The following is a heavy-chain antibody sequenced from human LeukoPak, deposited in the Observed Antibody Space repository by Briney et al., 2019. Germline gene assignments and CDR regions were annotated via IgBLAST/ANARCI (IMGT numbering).Heavy chain of an antibody. CDR2: INTDGSST. J-gene: IGHJ3*02. CDR1: GFTFSTYW. Sequence: QPGGSLRLSCTASGFTFSTYWMHWVRQAPGKGLVGVSRINTDGSSTTYADSVKGRFTISRDNAKNTLYLQMNSLRAEDTAVYYCARDTGLDAFDIWGQGTMVTVSS. CDR3: ARDTGLDAFDI. V-gene: IGHV3-74*01. D-gene: IGHD4-17*01.